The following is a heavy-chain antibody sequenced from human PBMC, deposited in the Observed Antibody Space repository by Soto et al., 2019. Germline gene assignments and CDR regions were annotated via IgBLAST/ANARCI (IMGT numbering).Heavy chain of an antibody. V-gene: IGHV4-59*01. J-gene: IGHJ5*02. Sequence: SETLSFTCTVSGGSISSYYWSWIRQPPGKGLKWIGYIYYSGSTNYNPSLKSRVTISVDTSKNQFSLKLSSVTAADTAVYYCAREGIAAREGFDPWGQGTLVTVSS. CDR3: AREGIAAREGFDP. CDR1: GGSISSYY. D-gene: IGHD6-6*01. CDR2: IYYSGST.